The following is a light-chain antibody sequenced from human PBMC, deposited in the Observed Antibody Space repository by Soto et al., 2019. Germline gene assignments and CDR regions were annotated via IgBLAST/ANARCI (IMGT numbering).Light chain of an antibody. J-gene: IGKJ1*01. V-gene: IGKV3-11*01. CDR3: QHRKNWPWT. Sequence: EIVLTQSPATLSLSPGERPTLSCRASQSVSSYLVWFQQKPGQXPRXXIYDASYRATGVPARFSGSGSGTDLTITISSLEPEDCAVYVGQHRKNWPWTFGRGTKVDIK. CDR1: QSVSSY. CDR2: DAS.